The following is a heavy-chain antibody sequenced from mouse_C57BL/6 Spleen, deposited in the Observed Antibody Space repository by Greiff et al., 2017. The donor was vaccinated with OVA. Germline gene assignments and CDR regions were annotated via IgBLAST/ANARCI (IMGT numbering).Heavy chain of an antibody. J-gene: IGHJ4*01. D-gene: IGHD4-1*01. CDR3: TRLTGFMDY. V-gene: IGHV1-15*01. CDR2: IDPETGGT. Sequence: QVHVKQSGAELVRPGASVTLSCKASGYTFTDYEMHWVKQTPVHGLEWIGAIDPETGGTAYNQKFKGKAILTADKSSSTAYMELRSLTSEDSAVYYCTRLTGFMDYWGQGTSVTVSS. CDR1: GYTFTDYE.